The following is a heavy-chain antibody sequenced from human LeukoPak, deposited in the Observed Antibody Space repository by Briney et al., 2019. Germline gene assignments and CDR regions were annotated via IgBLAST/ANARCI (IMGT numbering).Heavy chain of an antibody. D-gene: IGHD1-14*01. CDR1: GFTYSSYN. CDR3: ARDRKGYYFDY. J-gene: IGHJ4*02. V-gene: IGHV3-48*01. CDR2: LSSSSGTI. Sequence: GGSLRLSCAASGFTYSSYNTNWVRQAPAKGLEWVSYLSSSSGTIYYADSVKGRFTISRDNAKNSLYLQMNSLRAEDTAVYYCARDRKGYYFDYWGQGTLVTVSS.